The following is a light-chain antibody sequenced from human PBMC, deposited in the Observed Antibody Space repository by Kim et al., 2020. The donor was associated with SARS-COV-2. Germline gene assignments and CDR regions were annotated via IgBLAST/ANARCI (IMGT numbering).Light chain of an antibody. J-gene: IGLJ2*01. Sequence: QAVVTQEPSLTVSPGGTVTLTCGSSTGAVTSGHYPYWTQQKAGQAPRTLIYDTNNKHSWTPARFSGSLLGGKAALTLSGAQTEDEGDYYCLLAYNGAPVVFGGGTQLTVL. CDR1: TGAVTSGHY. CDR3: LLAYNGAPVV. V-gene: IGLV7-46*01. CDR2: DTN.